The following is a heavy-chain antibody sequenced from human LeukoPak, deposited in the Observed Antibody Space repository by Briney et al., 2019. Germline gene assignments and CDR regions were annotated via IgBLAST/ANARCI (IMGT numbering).Heavy chain of an antibody. Sequence: KPGGSLRLSCAASGFTFRKYYMTWIRQAPGKGLEWVSYISASGDTIYYGDSVRGRFTISRDNAKNSLYLDMNTLKAEDTAVYYCARDPSWEILSYFDYWGQGTLVTVSS. CDR1: GFTFRKYY. D-gene: IGHD1-26*01. CDR3: ARDPSWEILSYFDY. CDR2: ISASGDTI. V-gene: IGHV3-11*04. J-gene: IGHJ4*02.